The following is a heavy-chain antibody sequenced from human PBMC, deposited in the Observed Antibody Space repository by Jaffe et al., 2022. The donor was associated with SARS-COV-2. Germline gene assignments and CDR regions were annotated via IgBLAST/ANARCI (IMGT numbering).Heavy chain of an antibody. CDR3: AGENGGLRLGELSSRNYYYYGMDV. D-gene: IGHD3-16*02. Sequence: QVQLQESGPGLVKPSETLSLTCTVSGGSISSYYWSWIRQPPGKGLEWIGYIYYSGSTNYNPSLKSRVTISVDTSKNQFSLKLSSVTAADTAVYYCAGENGGLRLGELSSRNYYYYGMDVWGQGTTVTVSS. CDR2: IYYSGST. CDR1: GGSISSYY. V-gene: IGHV4-59*01. J-gene: IGHJ6*02.